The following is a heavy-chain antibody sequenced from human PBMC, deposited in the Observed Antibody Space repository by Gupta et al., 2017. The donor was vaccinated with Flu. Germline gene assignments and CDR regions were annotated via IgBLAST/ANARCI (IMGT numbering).Heavy chain of an antibody. CDR1: GVVFSSNA. Sequence: QVQLVQSGAEVKKPGSSVKVSCKASGVVFSSNAISWVRQAPGQGLEWMGGISPIFKTPTYAQKFQGRVTINAEESSSTVYMDLNSLRSDDTAVYYCARTRGSYLVLDGFDVWGQGTMVTVSS. V-gene: IGHV1-69*01. CDR2: ISPIFKTP. J-gene: IGHJ3*01. D-gene: IGHD3-16*02. CDR3: ARTRGSYLVLDGFDV.